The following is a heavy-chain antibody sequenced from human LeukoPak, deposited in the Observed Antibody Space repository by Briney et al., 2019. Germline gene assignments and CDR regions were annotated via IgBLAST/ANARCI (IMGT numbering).Heavy chain of an antibody. Sequence: HTGGSLRLSCAASGITFTSFALSWVRQAPGKGLEWVSGISGSGGTYYADSVKGRFTISRDNSKNTLYLQMNSLRAEDTAVYYCAKEWIKEGGQGTLVTVSS. CDR1: GITFTSFA. CDR2: ISGSGGT. D-gene: IGHD5-12*01. V-gene: IGHV3-23*01. J-gene: IGHJ4*02. CDR3: AKEWIKE.